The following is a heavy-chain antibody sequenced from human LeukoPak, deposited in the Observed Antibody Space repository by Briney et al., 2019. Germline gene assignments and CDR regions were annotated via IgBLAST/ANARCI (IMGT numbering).Heavy chain of an antibody. CDR1: GYTFTGYY. D-gene: IGHD2-15*01. J-gene: IGHJ1*01. V-gene: IGHV1-2*02. Sequence: ASVKVSCKASGYTFTGYYMHWVRQAPGQGLEWMGWINPNSGGTNYAQKFQGRVTMTRDTSISTAYMELSRLRSDDTAVYYCAVGYCSGGRCYAPGYFQHWGQGTLVTVSS. CDR3: AVGYCSGGRCYAPGYFQH. CDR2: INPNSGGT.